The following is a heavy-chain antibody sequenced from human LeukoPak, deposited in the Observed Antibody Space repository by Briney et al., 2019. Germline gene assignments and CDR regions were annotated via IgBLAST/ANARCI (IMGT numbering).Heavy chain of an antibody. D-gene: IGHD6-13*01. CDR3: ARGRSRAAAGTGYYFDY. Sequence: GGSLRLSCAASGFTFSSYWMSWVRQAPGKGLEWVANIKQDGSEKYYVDSVKGRFTISRDNAKNSLYLQMNSLRAEDTAVYYCARGRSRAAAGTGYYFDYWGRGTLVTVSS. V-gene: IGHV3-7*01. CDR1: GFTFSSYW. CDR2: IKQDGSEK. J-gene: IGHJ4*02.